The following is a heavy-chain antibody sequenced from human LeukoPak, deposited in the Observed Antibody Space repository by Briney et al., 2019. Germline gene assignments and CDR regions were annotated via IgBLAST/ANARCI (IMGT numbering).Heavy chain of an antibody. V-gene: IGHV3-23*01. CDR1: GLTFSSYA. Sequence: PGGSLRLSCAASGLTFSSYAMSWVRQAPGKGLEWVSAISGSGGSTYYADSVEGRFTISRDNSKNTLYLQTNSLRAEDTAVYYCAKARNVLRYFDWLVDYWGQGTLVTVSS. CDR3: AKARNVLRYFDWLVDY. J-gene: IGHJ4*02. CDR2: ISGSGGST. D-gene: IGHD3-9*01.